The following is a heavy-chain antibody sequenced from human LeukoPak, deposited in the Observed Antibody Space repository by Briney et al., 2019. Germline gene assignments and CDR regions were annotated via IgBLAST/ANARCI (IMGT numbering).Heavy chain of an antibody. CDR2: IYSGDSDT. J-gene: IGHJ4*02. Sequence: GEALKIYCKGPGYSFTSNWIGWVRQMPGKGLEWMGIIYSGDSDTRYSPSFQGQVTIPVHTSIRTAYLPWSSLKASDTAMYYCARQEDEQSPTTVSTSFSDYWGQGTPVTVSS. V-gene: IGHV5-51*01. CDR1: GYSFTSNW. D-gene: IGHD4-17*01. CDR3: ARQEDEQSPTTVSTSFSDY.